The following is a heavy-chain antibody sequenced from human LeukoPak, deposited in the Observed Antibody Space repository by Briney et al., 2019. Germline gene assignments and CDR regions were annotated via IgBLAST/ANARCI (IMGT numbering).Heavy chain of an antibody. CDR2: IRSKAYGGTT. Sequence: GGSLRLSCAASGFTFSTYSMNWVRQAPGKGLEWVGFIRSKAYGGTTEYAASVKGRFTISRDDSKSIAYLQMNSLKTEDTAVYYCTRDNSITIGYYYYYMDVWGKGTTVTVSS. J-gene: IGHJ6*03. CDR3: TRDNSITIGYYYYYMDV. D-gene: IGHD3-3*01. V-gene: IGHV3-49*04. CDR1: GFTFSTYS.